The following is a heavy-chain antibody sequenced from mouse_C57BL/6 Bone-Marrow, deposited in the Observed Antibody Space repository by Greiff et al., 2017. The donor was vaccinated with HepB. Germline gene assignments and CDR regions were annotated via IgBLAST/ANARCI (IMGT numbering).Heavy chain of an antibody. CDR3: TLDDFDY. J-gene: IGHJ2*01. CDR2: IDPENGDT. Sequence: VQLKQSGAELVRPGASVKLSCTASGFNIKDDYMHWVKQRPEQGLEWIGWIDPENGDTEYAPKFQGKATITADTSSNTAYLQLSSLTSEDTAVYYCTLDDFDYWGQGTTLTVSS. D-gene: IGHD2-3*01. CDR1: GFNIKDDY. V-gene: IGHV14-4*01.